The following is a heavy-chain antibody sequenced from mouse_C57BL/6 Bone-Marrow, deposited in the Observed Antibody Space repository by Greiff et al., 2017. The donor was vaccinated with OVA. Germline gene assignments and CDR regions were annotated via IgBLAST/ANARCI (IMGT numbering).Heavy chain of an antibody. Sequence: EVHLVESGGGLVKPGGSLKLSCAASGFTFSSYAMSLVRQTPEKRLAWVATISDGGSYTYYPDNVKGRFTISRDNAKNNLYLQMSHLKSEDTAMYYCASLHYSCYWGQGTTLTVSS. CDR1: GFTFSSYA. CDR2: ISDGGSYT. D-gene: IGHD1-2*01. V-gene: IGHV5-4*01. CDR3: ASLHYSCY. J-gene: IGHJ2*01.